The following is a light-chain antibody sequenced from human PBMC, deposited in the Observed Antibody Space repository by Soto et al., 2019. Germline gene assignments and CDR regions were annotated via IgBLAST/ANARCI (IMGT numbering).Light chain of an antibody. Sequence: EIVMTQSPATLSVSPGERATLSYRASQSVSSNLAWYQQKPGQAPRLLIYGASTRATGIPARFSGSGSGTEFTLTISSLQSEDLAVYYCQQYNNWPPLTFGGGTKVEIK. CDR2: GAS. J-gene: IGKJ4*01. CDR3: QQYNNWPPLT. V-gene: IGKV3-15*01. CDR1: QSVSSN.